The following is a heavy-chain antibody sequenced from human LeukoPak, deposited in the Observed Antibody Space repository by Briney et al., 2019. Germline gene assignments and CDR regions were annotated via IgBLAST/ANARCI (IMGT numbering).Heavy chain of an antibody. CDR2: INHSGST. V-gene: IGHV4-34*01. CDR1: GGSFSGYY. D-gene: IGHD3-9*01. J-gene: IGHJ3*02. CDR3: ASGYYDILTGYSVDAFDI. Sequence: SETLSLTCAVYGGSFSGYYWSWIRQPPGKGLEWIGEINHSGSTNYNPSLKSRVTISVDTSKNQFPLKLSSVTAADTAVYYCASGYYDILTGYSVDAFDIWGQGTMVTVSS.